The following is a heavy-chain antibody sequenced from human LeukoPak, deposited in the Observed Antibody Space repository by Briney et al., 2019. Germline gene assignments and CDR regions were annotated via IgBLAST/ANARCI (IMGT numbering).Heavy chain of an antibody. D-gene: IGHD2/OR15-2a*01. CDR1: GFTFSSYA. V-gene: IGHV3-23*01. CDR3: ANVIVVSELFDAFDI. J-gene: IGHJ3*02. Sequence: PGGSLRLSCAASGFTFSSYAMSWVRQAPGKGLEWVSAISGSGGSTYYADSVKGRFTISRDNSKNTLYLQMNSLRAEDTAVYYCANVIVVSELFDAFDIWGQGTMVTVSS. CDR2: ISGSGGST.